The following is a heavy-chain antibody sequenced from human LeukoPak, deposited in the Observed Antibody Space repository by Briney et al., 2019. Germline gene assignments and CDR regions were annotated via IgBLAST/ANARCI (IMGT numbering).Heavy chain of an antibody. D-gene: IGHD1-26*01. J-gene: IGHJ4*02. Sequence: SETLSLTCTVSGGSVGSGSYYWRWIRQPPGKGLEWIGFIYYSGSTNYNPSLKSRVSISVDTSKNQFSLKLSSVTAADTAVYYCARELVGLGYFDYWGQGTLVTVSS. V-gene: IGHV4-61*01. CDR1: GGSVGSGSYY. CDR3: ARELVGLGYFDY. CDR2: IYYSGST.